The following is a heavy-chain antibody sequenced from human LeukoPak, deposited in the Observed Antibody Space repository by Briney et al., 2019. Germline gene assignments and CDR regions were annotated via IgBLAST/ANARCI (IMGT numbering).Heavy chain of an antibody. Sequence: PGGSLRLSCAASGFTFTEYGMHWVRQPPGKGLVWVSRINSDGSSTNYADSVKGRFTVSRDNAKNTLYLQMHSLRAEDTAVYYCARVINTAIALDYFDYWGQGTLVTDSS. CDR3: ARVINTAIALDYFDY. J-gene: IGHJ4*02. V-gene: IGHV3-74*01. CDR2: INSDGSST. D-gene: IGHD5-18*01. CDR1: GFTFTEYG.